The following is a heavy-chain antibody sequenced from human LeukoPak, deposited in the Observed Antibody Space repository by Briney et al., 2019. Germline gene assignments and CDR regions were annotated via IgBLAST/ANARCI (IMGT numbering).Heavy chain of an antibody. D-gene: IGHD3-22*01. V-gene: IGHV3-33*06. Sequence: PGGSLRLSCAASGFTFSTYGMHWVRQAPGKGLEWVAVIWYDGSYKYYADSVKGRFIISRDNSKNTLYLQMDSLRDEDTAVYYCAKGGTEGVVVPSWEYWGQGTLVTVSS. CDR3: AKGGTEGVVVPSWEY. J-gene: IGHJ4*02. CDR2: IWYDGSYK. CDR1: GFTFSTYG.